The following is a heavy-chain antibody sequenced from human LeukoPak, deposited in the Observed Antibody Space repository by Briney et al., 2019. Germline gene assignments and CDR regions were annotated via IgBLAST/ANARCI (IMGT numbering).Heavy chain of an antibody. V-gene: IGHV4-4*07. CDR2: IYTSGST. CDR1: GGSISSYY. Sequence: SETLSLTCTDSGGSISSYYWSWIRQPAGKGLEWIGRIYTSGSTNYNPSLKSRVTMSVDTSKNQFSLKLNSVTAADTAVYYCASYGSGYYYGMDVWGQGTTVTVSS. D-gene: IGHD3-10*01. J-gene: IGHJ6*02. CDR3: ASYGSGYYYGMDV.